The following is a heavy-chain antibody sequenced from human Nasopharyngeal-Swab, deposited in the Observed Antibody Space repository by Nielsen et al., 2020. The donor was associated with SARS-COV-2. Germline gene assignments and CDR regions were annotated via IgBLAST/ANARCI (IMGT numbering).Heavy chain of an antibody. J-gene: IGHJ5*02. CDR2: IYYSGST. V-gene: IGHV4-39*02. D-gene: IGHD4-17*01. Sequence: GSLRLSCTVSGGSISSSSYYWGWIRQPPGKGLEWIGSIYYSGSTYYNPSLKSRVTISVDTSKNQFSLKLSSVTAADTAVYYCARDPDYGRKRRGGWFDPWGQGTLVTVSS. CDR3: ARDPDYGRKRRGGWFDP. CDR1: GGSISSSSYY.